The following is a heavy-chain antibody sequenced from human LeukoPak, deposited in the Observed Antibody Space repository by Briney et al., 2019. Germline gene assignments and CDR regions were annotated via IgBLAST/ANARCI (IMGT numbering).Heavy chain of an antibody. CDR2: IWYDGSNK. CDR3: ARGISGSYGRDY. Sequence: GGSLRLSCVASGFTFSSYGMHWVRQAPGKGLEWVAVIWYDGSNKYYADSVKGRFTISRDNSKNTLYLQMSSPTAEDTAVYYCARGISGSYGRDYWGQGTLVTVSS. V-gene: IGHV3-33*01. J-gene: IGHJ4*02. D-gene: IGHD1-26*01. CDR1: GFTFSSYG.